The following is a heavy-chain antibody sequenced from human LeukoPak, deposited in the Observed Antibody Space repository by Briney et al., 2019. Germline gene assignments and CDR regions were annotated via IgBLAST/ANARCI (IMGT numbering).Heavy chain of an antibody. CDR3: AREVVAAAGTVDY. Sequence: SETLSLTCTVSGGSISSSSYYWGWIRQPPGKGLEWFGSIYYSGSTYYNPSLKSRVTRSVGTSKNHFSLKLSPVTAADTAVYYCAREVVAAAGTVDYWGQGTLVIVSS. CDR1: GGSISSSSYY. CDR2: IYYSGST. D-gene: IGHD6-13*01. V-gene: IGHV4-39*07. J-gene: IGHJ4*02.